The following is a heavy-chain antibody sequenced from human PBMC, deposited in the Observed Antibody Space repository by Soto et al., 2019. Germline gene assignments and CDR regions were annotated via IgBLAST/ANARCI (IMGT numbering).Heavy chain of an antibody. CDR1: GGTFSNHL. CDR3: ARDPSYYGMDV. CDR2: INAGNGNT. Sequence: ASVKVSCKASGGTFSNHLISWVRQAPGQGLEWMGWINAGNGNTKYSQKFQGRVTITRDTSASTAYMELSSLRSEDTAVYYCARDPSYYGMDVWGQGTTVTVSS. J-gene: IGHJ6*02. V-gene: IGHV1-3*01.